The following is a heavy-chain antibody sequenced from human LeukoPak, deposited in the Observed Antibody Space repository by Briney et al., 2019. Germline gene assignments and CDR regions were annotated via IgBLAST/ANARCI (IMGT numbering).Heavy chain of an antibody. J-gene: IGHJ4*02. Sequence: SETRSLTCTVSGGSVSSGGYYWSWIRQHPGKGLEWIGYIYYSGNTYYNPSLKSRVTISVDTSKNQFSLKLSSVTAADTAVYYCARVIAAAGTDYWGQGTPVTV. V-gene: IGHV4-31*03. CDR2: IYYSGNT. D-gene: IGHD6-13*01. CDR1: GGSVSSGGYY. CDR3: ARVIAAAGTDY.